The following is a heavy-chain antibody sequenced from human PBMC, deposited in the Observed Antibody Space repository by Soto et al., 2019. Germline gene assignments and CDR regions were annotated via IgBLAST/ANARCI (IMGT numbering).Heavy chain of an antibody. CDR3: ARDPSHSYYTLFYYFDY. CDR2: ISGSGSNT. V-gene: IGHV3-23*01. D-gene: IGHD1-26*01. CDR1: GFTFSTYA. J-gene: IGHJ4*02. Sequence: GSLRLSCAASGFTFSTYAMSWVRQAPGKGLEWVSAISGSGSNTYYADSVKGRFTISRDDSKSTLYLQMNSLRAEDTAVYYCARDPSHSYYTLFYYFDYWGQGTLVTAPQ.